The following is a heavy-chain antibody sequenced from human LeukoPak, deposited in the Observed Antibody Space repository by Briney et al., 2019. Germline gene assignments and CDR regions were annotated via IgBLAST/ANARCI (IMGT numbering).Heavy chain of an antibody. J-gene: IGHJ4*02. CDR2: ISGDGGST. Sequence: GGSLRLSCAASGFTFDDYAMHWVRLAPGKGLEWVSLISGDGGSTYYADSVKGRFTISRDNSKNSLYLQMNSLRTEDSALYYCAKVNYGLFYYWGPGTLVTVSS. CDR3: AKVNYGLFYY. V-gene: IGHV3-43*02. CDR1: GFTFDDYA. D-gene: IGHD3-10*01.